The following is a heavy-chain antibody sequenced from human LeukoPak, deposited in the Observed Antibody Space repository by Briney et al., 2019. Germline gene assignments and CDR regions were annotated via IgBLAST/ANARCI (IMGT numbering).Heavy chain of an antibody. CDR3: ARGPFTMIEGHFDY. CDR1: GGSISSSSYY. D-gene: IGHD3-22*01. J-gene: IGHJ4*02. V-gene: IGHV4-39*01. CDR2: IYYSGST. Sequence: SETLSLTCTVSGGSISSSSYYWGWIRQPPGKGLEWIGSIYYSGSTYYNPSLKSRVTISVDTSKNQFSLKLSSVTAADTAVYYCARGPFTMIEGHFDYWGQGTLVTVSS.